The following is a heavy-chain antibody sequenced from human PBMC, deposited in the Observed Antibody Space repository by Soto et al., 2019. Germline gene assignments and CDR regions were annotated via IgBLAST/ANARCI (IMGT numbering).Heavy chain of an antibody. J-gene: IGHJ5*01. D-gene: IGHD3-10*01. V-gene: IGHV4-59*01. CDR2: IYYSGST. Sequence: PSETLSLTCTVSGCSISSYYWSWIRQPPGKGLEWIGYIYYSGSTNYNPSLKSRVTISVDTSKNQFSLKLSSVTAADTAVYYCAKDHGTYGPNWIDSWGQGTLVTVSS. CDR1: GCSISSYY. CDR3: AKDHGTYGPNWIDS.